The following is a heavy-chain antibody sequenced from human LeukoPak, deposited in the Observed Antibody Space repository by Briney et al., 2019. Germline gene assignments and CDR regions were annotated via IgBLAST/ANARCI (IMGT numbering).Heavy chain of an antibody. Sequence: ASVKVSCKASGYTFTSYDINWVRQATGQGLEWMGWINPNSVNTGYAQKFQGRVTMTEDTSTDTAYMELSSLRSEDTAVYYCATSGVVVTFMRAFDIWGQGTMVTVSS. CDR3: ATSGVVVTFMRAFDI. CDR1: GYTFTSYD. D-gene: IGHD3-22*01. CDR2: INPNSVNT. J-gene: IGHJ3*02. V-gene: IGHV1-8*02.